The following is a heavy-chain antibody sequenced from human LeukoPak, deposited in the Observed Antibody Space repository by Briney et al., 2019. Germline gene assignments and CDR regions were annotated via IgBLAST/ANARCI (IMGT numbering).Heavy chain of an antibody. J-gene: IGHJ3*02. CDR3: ARDGSYAGNSLPFDI. D-gene: IGHD2-2*01. Sequence: SGGSLRLSCAASGFTFSSYEMNWVRQAPGKGLEWVSYISRSGSTIYYADSVKGRFTISRDNAKNSLYLQMNSLRAEDTAVYYCARDGSYAGNSLPFDIWGQGTMVTVSS. CDR1: GFTFSSYE. CDR2: ISRSGSTI. V-gene: IGHV3-48*03.